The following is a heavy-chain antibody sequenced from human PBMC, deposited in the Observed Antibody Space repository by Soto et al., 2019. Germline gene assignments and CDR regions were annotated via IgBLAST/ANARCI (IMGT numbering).Heavy chain of an antibody. Sequence: QVQLVESGGGVVQPGRSLRLSCAASGFTFSSYGMHWVRQAPGKGLEWVAVIWYDGSNKYYADSVKGRFTISRDNSKNTLYLQMNSLRAEDTAVYYCARAPLDGYNWGYFGLWGRGTLVTVSS. D-gene: IGHD5-12*01. V-gene: IGHV3-33*01. J-gene: IGHJ2*01. CDR3: ARAPLDGYNWGYFGL. CDR1: GFTFSSYG. CDR2: IWYDGSNK.